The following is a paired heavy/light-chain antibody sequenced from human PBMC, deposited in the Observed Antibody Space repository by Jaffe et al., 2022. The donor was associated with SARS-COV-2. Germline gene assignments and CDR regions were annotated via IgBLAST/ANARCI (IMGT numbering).Heavy chain of an antibody. CDR3: TWIYAGD. J-gene: IGHJ4*02. CDR1: GSTLNKAW. Sequence: EVQLVESGGGLVKPGGSLRLSCAASGSTLNKAWMTWVRQAPGKGLEWVGHIQSKTDGGSTEYAAPVKGRFTISRDDSKNTVYLQMNSLKIEDTAVYYCTWIYAGDWGQGTLVTVSS. CDR2: IQSKTDGGST. V-gene: IGHV3-15*01. D-gene: IGHD5-12*01.
Light chain of an antibody. J-gene: IGKJ1*01. CDR1: QAIRND. V-gene: IGKV1-17*01. CDR3: LQYNSSPRS. Sequence: DIQMTQSPSSLSAFVGDRVTITCRASQAIRNDLAWYQQKPGKAPKSLIFAASSLQSGVPSRFGGSGSGTEFTLTISSLQPEDFATYYCLQYNSSPRSFGQGTKVEIK. CDR2: AAS.